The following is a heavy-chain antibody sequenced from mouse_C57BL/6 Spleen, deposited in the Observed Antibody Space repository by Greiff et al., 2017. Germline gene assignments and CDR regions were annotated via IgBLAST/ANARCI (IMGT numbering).Heavy chain of an antibody. CDR2: ISSGGDYI. D-gene: IGHD2-1*01. V-gene: IGHV5-9-1*02. CDR1: GFTFSSYA. CDR3: TRGGNGASYYAMDY. J-gene: IGHJ4*01. Sequence: EVNLVESGEGLVKPGGSLKLSCAASGFTFSSYAMSWVRQTPEKRLEWVAYISSGGDYIYYADTVKGRFTISRDNARNTLYLQMSSLKSEDTAMYYCTRGGNGASYYAMDYWGQGTSVTVSS.